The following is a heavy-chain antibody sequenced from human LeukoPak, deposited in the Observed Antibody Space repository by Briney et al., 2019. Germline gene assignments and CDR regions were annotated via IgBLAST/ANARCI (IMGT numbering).Heavy chain of an antibody. CDR2: INHSGSA. V-gene: IGHV4-34*01. J-gene: IGHJ4*02. CDR1: GGSFSGYY. CDR3: ARGRYYYHF. Sequence: SETLSLTCAVYGGSFSGYYWSWIRQPPGKGLEWIGEINHSGSANYNPSLKSRVTISVDTSKNQFSLKLSSATAAGTAVYYCARGRYYYHFWGQGTLVTVSS. D-gene: IGHD3-22*01.